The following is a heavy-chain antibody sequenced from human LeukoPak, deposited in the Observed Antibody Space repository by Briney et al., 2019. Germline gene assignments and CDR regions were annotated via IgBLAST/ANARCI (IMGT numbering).Heavy chain of an antibody. CDR3: ARGKRTQFTGGYYFDY. J-gene: IGHJ4*02. D-gene: IGHD3-10*01. Sequence: SETLSLTCTVSGGSISSYYWNWIRQPPGKGLEWIGYIYYNSGRTNYNPSLKSRVTISVDTSKNQFSLKLRSVTAADTAVYYCARGKRTQFTGGYYFDYWGQGTLVTVSS. V-gene: IGHV4-59*08. CDR1: GGSISSYY. CDR2: IYYNSGRT.